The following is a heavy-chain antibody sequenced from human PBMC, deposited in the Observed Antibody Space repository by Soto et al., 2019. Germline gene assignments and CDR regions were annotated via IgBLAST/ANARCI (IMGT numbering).Heavy chain of an antibody. CDR3: AKAPYYYGSGNHFDS. Sequence: PSETLSLTCNVSGASISSYNYWSWIRQPPGKGLEWIGEISHSGNINYSPSLKSRVTLSIDTSKNQVSLRLTSVTAPDTAIYYCAKAPYYYGSGNHFDSWGQGTLVTVSS. CDR1: GASISSYNY. CDR2: ISHSGNI. J-gene: IGHJ4*02. V-gene: IGHV4-34*01. D-gene: IGHD3-10*01.